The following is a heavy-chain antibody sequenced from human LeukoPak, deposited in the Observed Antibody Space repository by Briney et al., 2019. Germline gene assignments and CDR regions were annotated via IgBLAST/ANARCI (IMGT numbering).Heavy chain of an antibody. Sequence: SATLSLTSSVAGGSIISYYWSWIRRPAGKGLLWVGRVFTSGSTNYNPSLKSRVTMSVDTSKNQFSLRLSSVSAADTAVYYCARHYKSTRTTVFDYWGQGTLVTVSS. J-gene: IGHJ4*02. CDR3: ARHYKSTRTTVFDY. CDR1: GGSIISYY. V-gene: IGHV4-4*07. D-gene: IGHD4-11*01. CDR2: VFTSGST.